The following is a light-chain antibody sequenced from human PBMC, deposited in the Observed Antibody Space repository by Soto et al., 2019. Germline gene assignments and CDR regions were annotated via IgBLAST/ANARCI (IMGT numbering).Light chain of an antibody. Sequence: QSALTQPPSASGSPGQSVTIYCTGSTSDVGIYNYVSWYQQHPGEAPKLMLYEVSKRPSGVPDRFSGSKSGNTASLTVSGLQADDEADYYCSSYAGSNNFVFGTGTKVTVL. CDR3: SSYAGSNNFV. CDR2: EVS. V-gene: IGLV2-8*01. J-gene: IGLJ1*01. CDR1: TSDVGIYNY.